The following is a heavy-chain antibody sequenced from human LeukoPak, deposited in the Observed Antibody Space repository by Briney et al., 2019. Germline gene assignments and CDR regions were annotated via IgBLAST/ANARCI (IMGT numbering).Heavy chain of an antibody. D-gene: IGHD6-6*01. CDR1: GGSFSGYY. CDR3: ARGRARLLRPQTYYFDY. CDR2: INHSGST. V-gene: IGHV4-34*01. J-gene: IGHJ4*02. Sequence: SETLSLTCAVYGGSFSGYYRSWIRQPPGKGLEWIGEINHSGSTNYNPSLKSRVTISVDTSKNQFSLKLSSVTAADTAVYYCARGRARLLRPQTYYFDYWGQGTLVTVSS.